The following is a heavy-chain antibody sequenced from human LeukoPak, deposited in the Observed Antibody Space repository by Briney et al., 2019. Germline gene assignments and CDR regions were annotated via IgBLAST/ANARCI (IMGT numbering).Heavy chain of an antibody. CDR2: VNPNSGVT. CDR3: ARQWLPNGYFDY. Sequence: ASVKVSCKASGYTFTAYFMHWVRQAPGQGLEWMGRVNPNSGVTNSIQKFQGRVTMTRDTSISTAYTELSGLRSDDTAVYYCARQWLPNGYFDYWGQGTLVTVSS. CDR1: GYTFTAYF. J-gene: IGHJ4*02. V-gene: IGHV1-2*06. D-gene: IGHD6-19*01.